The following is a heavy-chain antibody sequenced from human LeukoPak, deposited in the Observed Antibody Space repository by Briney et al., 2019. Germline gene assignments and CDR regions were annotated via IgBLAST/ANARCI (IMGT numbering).Heavy chain of an antibody. CDR2: IYHSGTI. CDR1: GYSISSGYY. D-gene: IGHD6-13*01. CDR3: ARGLGRQQLVSPFDY. J-gene: IGHJ4*02. V-gene: IGHV4-38-2*02. Sequence: SETLSLTCTVSGYSISSGYYWGWIRQPPGKGLEWLASIYHSGTIYYNPSLKSRVTISVDTSKNQFSLKLTSVTAADTAVYYCARGLGRQQLVSPFDYWGQGTLVAVSS.